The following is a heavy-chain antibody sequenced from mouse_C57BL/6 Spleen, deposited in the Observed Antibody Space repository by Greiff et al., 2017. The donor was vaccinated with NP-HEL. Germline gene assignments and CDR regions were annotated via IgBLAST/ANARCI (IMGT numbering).Heavy chain of an antibody. J-gene: IGHJ2*01. CDR3: ARSLYYYGSSYMYYFDY. CDR2: IYPGSGST. D-gene: IGHD1-1*01. Sequence: QVQLQQPGAELVKPGASVKMSCKASGYTFTSYWITWVKQRPGQGLEWIGDIYPGSGSTNYNEKFKSKATLTVDTSSSTAYMQLSSLTSEDSAVYYCARSLYYYGSSYMYYFDYGGQGTTLTVSS. V-gene: IGHV1-55*01. CDR1: GYTFTSYW.